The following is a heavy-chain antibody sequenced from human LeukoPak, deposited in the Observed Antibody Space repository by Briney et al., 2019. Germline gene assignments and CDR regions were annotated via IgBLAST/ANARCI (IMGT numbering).Heavy chain of an antibody. D-gene: IGHD3-22*01. CDR2: IYYSGST. V-gene: IGHV4-59*01. CDR3: ARDRLYYYDSSTYYSPTYFDY. Sequence: SETLSLTCTVSGGSISSYYWSWIRQPPGKGLEWIGYIYYSGSTNYNPSLKSRVTISVDTSKNKFYLKLSSVTAADTAVYYCARDRLYYYDSSTYYSPTYFDYWGQGTLVTVSS. CDR1: GGSISSYY. J-gene: IGHJ4*02.